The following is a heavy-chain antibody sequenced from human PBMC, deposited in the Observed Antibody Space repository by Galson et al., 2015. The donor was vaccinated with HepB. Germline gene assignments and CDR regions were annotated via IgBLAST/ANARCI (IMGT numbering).Heavy chain of an antibody. CDR2: IWSDSTDI. D-gene: IGHD5-12*01. CDR1: GFRFNNYA. CDR3: VRGENRSGYRYDH. Sequence: SLRLSCAASGFRFNNYAMHWIRQGPGKGLEWLALIWSDSTDIIYADSVRGRFTISRDNSKNILYLGMNRLRADDTGVYFCVRGENRSGYRYDHWGQGALVTVSS. J-gene: IGHJ4*02. V-gene: IGHV3-33*01.